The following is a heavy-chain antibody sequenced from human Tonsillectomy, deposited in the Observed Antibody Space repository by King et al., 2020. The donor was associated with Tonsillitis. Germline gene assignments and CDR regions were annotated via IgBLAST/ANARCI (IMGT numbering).Heavy chain of an antibody. D-gene: IGHD4-17*01. CDR3: AKFRGKLRSDYYFDY. J-gene: IGHJ4*02. V-gene: IGHV3-23*04. CDR1: GFTFSSFA. CDR2: MGGSGRTT. Sequence: VQLVESGGGLVQPGGSLRLSCAASGFTFSSFAMSWVRQAPGKGLEWVSAMGGSGRTTYYADSVKGRFTISRDNSKNTLYLQMNSLRAEDTAVYYCAKFRGKLRSDYYFDYWGPGTLVTVSS.